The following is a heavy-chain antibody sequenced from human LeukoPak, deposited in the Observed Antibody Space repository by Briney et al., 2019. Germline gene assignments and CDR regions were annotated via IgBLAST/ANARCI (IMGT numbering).Heavy chain of an antibody. Sequence: GGSLRLSCAASGFTFSSHPMSWVRQAPGKGLESVSTITSSGDNTYYTDSVKGRFTISRDNSKNTLFLQMNSLRAEDTAVYYCARRGANWGFSDYWGQGTLVTVSS. D-gene: IGHD7-27*01. CDR1: GFTFSSHP. J-gene: IGHJ4*02. CDR3: ARRGANWGFSDY. CDR2: ITSSGDNT. V-gene: IGHV3-23*01.